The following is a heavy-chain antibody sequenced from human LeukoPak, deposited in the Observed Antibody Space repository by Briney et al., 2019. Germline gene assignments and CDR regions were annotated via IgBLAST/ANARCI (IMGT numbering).Heavy chain of an antibody. CDR2: IYYSGST. CDR3: ASGYYYGSGSYPLDFDY. Sequence: SETLSLTCTVSGGSISSSSYYWGWMRQPPGNGLEWIGSIYYSGSTYYNPSLKSRVTISVDTSKNQFSLKLSSVTAADTAVYYCASGYYYGSGSYPLDFDYWGQGTLVTVSS. CDR1: GGSISSSSYY. J-gene: IGHJ4*02. D-gene: IGHD3-10*01. V-gene: IGHV4-39*07.